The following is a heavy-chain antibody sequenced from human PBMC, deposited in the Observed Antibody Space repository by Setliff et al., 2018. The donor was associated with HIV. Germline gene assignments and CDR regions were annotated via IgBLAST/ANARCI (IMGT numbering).Heavy chain of an antibody. CDR2: IGGSGVST. Sequence: GGSLRLSCAAAGFAFSNYGMNWVRQAPGMGLEWVSVIGGSGVSTYYAESVKGRFIISRDNSKNTLYLEMNSLRGEDTAVYYCAKDLFEGWELPNYMDVWGKGTTVTVSS. V-gene: IGHV3-23*01. CDR3: AKDLFEGWELPNYMDV. CDR1: GFAFSNYG. D-gene: IGHD1-26*01. J-gene: IGHJ6*03.